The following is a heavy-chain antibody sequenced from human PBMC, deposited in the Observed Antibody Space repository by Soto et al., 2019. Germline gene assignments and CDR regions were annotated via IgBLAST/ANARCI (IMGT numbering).Heavy chain of an antibody. V-gene: IGHV1-3*01. J-gene: IGHJ4*02. Sequence: GASVKVSCKASGYTFTGYAMHWVRQAPGQRLEWMGWINAGNGNTKYSQKFQGRFTVSRDNVKNSLYLQMNSLRAEDTAMYYCTTDRGYLTFDYWGPGTLVTVSS. D-gene: IGHD3-22*01. CDR1: GYTFTGYA. CDR3: TTDRGYLTFDY. CDR2: INAGNGNT.